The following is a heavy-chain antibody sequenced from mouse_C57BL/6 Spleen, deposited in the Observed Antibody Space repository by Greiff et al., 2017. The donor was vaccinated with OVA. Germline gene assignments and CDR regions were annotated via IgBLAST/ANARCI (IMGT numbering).Heavy chain of an antibody. CDR2: SYPGDGDT. V-gene: IGHV1-82*01. CDR3: ARDTTVVANPFAY. CDR1: GYAFSSSW. J-gene: IGHJ3*01. Sequence: QVQLQQSGPELVKPGASVKISCKASGYAFSSSWLNCVKQRPGKGLEWIGRSYPGDGDTNYNGKFKGKATLTADKSSSTAYMQLSSLTSEDSAVYFCARDTTVVANPFAYWGQGTLVTVSA. D-gene: IGHD1-1*01.